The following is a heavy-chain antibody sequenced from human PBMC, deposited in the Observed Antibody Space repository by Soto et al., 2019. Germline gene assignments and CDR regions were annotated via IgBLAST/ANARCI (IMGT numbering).Heavy chain of an antibody. CDR1: GYTFTSYG. CDR2: ISAYNGNT. Sequence: ASVKVSCKASGYTFTSYGISWVRQAPGQGLEWMGWISAYNGNTNYAQKLQGRVTMTTDTSTSTAYMELRSLRSDDTAVYYCARDPRTTVVTGYYYYYGMDVWGQGTTVTVSS. CDR3: ARDPRTTVVTGYYYYYGMDV. V-gene: IGHV1-18*01. D-gene: IGHD4-17*01. J-gene: IGHJ6*02.